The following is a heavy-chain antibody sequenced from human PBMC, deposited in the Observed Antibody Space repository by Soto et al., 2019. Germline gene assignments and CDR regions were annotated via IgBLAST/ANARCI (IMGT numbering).Heavy chain of an antibody. V-gene: IGHV4-31*03. Sequence: QVQLQESGPGLVKPSQTLSLTCTVSGGSISSGGYYWSWIRQHPGKGLEWIGYIYYSGSTYYNPSLKSRVTISVDTSKNQFSLKLSSVTAADTAVYYCARGRYCISTSCIHYFDYWGQGTLVTVSS. J-gene: IGHJ4*02. CDR2: IYYSGST. CDR1: GGSISSGGYY. D-gene: IGHD2-2*01. CDR3: ARGRYCISTSCIHYFDY.